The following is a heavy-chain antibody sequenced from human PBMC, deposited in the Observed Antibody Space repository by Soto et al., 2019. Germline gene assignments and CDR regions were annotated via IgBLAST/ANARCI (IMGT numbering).Heavy chain of an antibody. CDR2: IIPIFGTA. J-gene: IGHJ5*02. Sequence: SVKVSCKASGGTFSSYAISWVRQAPGQGLEWMGGIIPIFGTANYAQKFQGRVTITADESTSTAYMELSSLRSEDTAVYYCARDNGDYAFGWFDPWGQGTVVTGSA. CDR1: GGTFSSYA. CDR3: ARDNGDYAFGWFDP. V-gene: IGHV1-69*13. D-gene: IGHD4-17*01.